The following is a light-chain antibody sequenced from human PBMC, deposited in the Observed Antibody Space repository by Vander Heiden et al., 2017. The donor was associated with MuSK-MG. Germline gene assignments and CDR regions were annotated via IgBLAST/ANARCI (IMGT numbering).Light chain of an antibody. CDR1: QSISTY. CDR2: AAS. CDR3: QQSDSTPRT. J-gene: IGKJ1*01. V-gene: IGKV1-39*01. Sequence: DIQMTQSPSSLSASVGDRVIITCRARQSISTYLNWYQQKPRKAPKLLIYAASNLQSGVPSRFSGSGSGTDFTLTISRLQPEDFATYYCQQSDSTPRTFGQGTKVEIK.